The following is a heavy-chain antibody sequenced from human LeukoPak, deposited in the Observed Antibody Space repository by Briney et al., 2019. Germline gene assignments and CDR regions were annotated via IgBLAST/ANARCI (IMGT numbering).Heavy chain of an antibody. J-gene: IGHJ3*01. CDR3: ARTYCSPTSCLPIAFDL. CDR1: GFTFYNYW. V-gene: IGHV3-74*03. CDR2: INNPSSSA. D-gene: IGHD2-2*01. Sequence: GGSLRPSCAASGFTFYNYWMHWVRQAPGKGLEWISRINNPSSSATYADALKGRFTMSRDNGKNTVHLQMDGLRADDTAIYYCARTYCSPTSCLPIAFDLWGQGTMVTVSS.